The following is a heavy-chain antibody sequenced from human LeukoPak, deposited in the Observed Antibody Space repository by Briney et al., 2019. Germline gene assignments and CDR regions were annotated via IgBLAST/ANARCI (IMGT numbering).Heavy chain of an antibody. Sequence: ASVKVSCKASGYTFTGYHMHWVRQAPGQGLEWMGWINPNSGGTNYAQKFQGRVTMTRDTSISTAYMELSRLRSDDTAVYYCARVDYGDYVPLDYWGQGTLVTVSS. CDR3: ARVDYGDYVPLDY. V-gene: IGHV1-2*02. CDR2: INPNSGGT. D-gene: IGHD4-17*01. J-gene: IGHJ4*02. CDR1: GYTFTGYH.